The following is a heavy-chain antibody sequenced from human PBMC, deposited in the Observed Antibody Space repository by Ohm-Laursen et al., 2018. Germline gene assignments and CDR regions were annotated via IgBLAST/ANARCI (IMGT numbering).Heavy chain of an antibody. CDR1: GFTFSSYA. D-gene: IGHD1-14*01. CDR2: ISDSGGST. V-gene: IGHV3-23*01. Sequence: SLRLSCSASGFTFSSYAMSWVRQAPGKGLEWVSAISDSGGSTYYADSVKGRFTISRDNSKNALYLQMNSLRAEDTAVYYCAKDGRTYWFDPWGQGTLVTVSS. J-gene: IGHJ5*02. CDR3: AKDGRTYWFDP.